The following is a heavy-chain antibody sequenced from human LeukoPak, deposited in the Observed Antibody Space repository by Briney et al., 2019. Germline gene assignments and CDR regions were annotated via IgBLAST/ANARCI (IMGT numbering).Heavy chain of an antibody. Sequence: GKSLRLSCAASGFTFSAYGIHWVRQAPGKGLEWVTVISYDGNYRNHADSVKGRFTISRDDSKNTLYLQMNSLTTEDTAVYYCARDRHCANGVCHSPPGMDVWGQGTTVTVSS. J-gene: IGHJ6*02. CDR1: GFTFSAYG. D-gene: IGHD2-8*01. V-gene: IGHV3-30*03. CDR3: ARDRHCANGVCHSPPGMDV. CDR2: ISYDGNYR.